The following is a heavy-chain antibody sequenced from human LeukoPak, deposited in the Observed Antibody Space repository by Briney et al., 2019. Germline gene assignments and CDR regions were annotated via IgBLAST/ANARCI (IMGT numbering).Heavy chain of an antibody. CDR1: GFTFDRYP. CDR3: ARDKGGSYSSFDY. CDR2: ISYDGSYK. J-gene: IGHJ4*02. Sequence: GGSLRLSCAASGFTFDRYPMHWVRQAPGKGLEWVALISYDGSYKFYGDSVKGRFTISRDNAKNSLYLQMNSLRAEDTAVYYCARDKGGSYSSFDYWGQGTLVTVSS. V-gene: IGHV3-30-3*01. D-gene: IGHD1-26*01.